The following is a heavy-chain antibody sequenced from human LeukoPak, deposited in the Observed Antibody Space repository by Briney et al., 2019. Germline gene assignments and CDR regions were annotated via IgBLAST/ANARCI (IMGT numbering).Heavy chain of an antibody. Sequence: PSETLSLTCTVSGGSVSSGNYYWSWIRQPPGKGLEWIGYRHYSGSTNYNPSLKSRVTISVDTSKNQFSLKLSSVTAADTAVYYCASDTGYSSSWYGYWGQGTLVTVSS. CDR3: ASDTGYSSSWYGY. J-gene: IGHJ4*02. V-gene: IGHV4-61*01. D-gene: IGHD6-13*01. CDR2: RHYSGST. CDR1: GGSVSSGNYY.